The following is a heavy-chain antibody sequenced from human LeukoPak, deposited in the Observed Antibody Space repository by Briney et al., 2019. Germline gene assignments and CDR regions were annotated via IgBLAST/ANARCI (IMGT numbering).Heavy chain of an antibody. J-gene: IGHJ4*02. CDR2: IYSGGST. D-gene: IGHD3-22*01. Sequence: GGSLRLSCAASGFTGSGNYMSWVRQAPGKGLEWVSVIYSGGSTNYADSVKGRFSISRDNSKKTLYLQMNSLRAEDTAVYYCARESSGYFYWGQGTLVTVSS. V-gene: IGHV3-66*02. CDR1: GFTGSGNY. CDR3: ARESSGYFY.